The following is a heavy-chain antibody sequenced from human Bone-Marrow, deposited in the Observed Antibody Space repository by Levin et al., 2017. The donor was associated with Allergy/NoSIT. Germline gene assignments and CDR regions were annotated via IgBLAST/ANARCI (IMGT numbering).Heavy chain of an antibody. J-gene: IGHJ6*02. CDR3: AKDGDRLRLGELSFGAYYYYGMNV. Sequence: GGSLRLSCATSGFTFSSYGFYWVRQAPGKGLEWVASISYDGNNKYYADSAKGRFAISRDNSKDTLYLQMNSLRGEDTAVYYCAKDGDRLRLGELSFGAYYYYGMNVWGQGTTVIVSS. CDR1: GFTFSSYG. CDR2: ISYDGNNK. V-gene: IGHV3-30-3*02. D-gene: IGHD3-16*02.